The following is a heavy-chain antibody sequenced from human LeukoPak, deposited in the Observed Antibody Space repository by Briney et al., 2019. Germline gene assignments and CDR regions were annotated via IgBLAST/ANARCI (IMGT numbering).Heavy chain of an antibody. CDR2: ISSDGSGT. D-gene: IGHD3-22*01. V-gene: IGHV3-74*01. CDR3: TRANHPTYYDSSGYYQDY. Sequence: GGSQRLSCAVSGFTFSSYWMHWVRQAPGKGLVWVSRISSDGSGTSYADSVKGRFSISRDNAKNTLYLQMNSLRAEDTGVYYCTRANHPTYYDSSGYYQDYWGQGTLVTVSS. CDR1: GFTFSSYW. J-gene: IGHJ4*02.